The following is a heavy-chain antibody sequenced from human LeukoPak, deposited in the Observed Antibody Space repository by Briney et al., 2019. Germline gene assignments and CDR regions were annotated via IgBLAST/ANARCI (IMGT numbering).Heavy chain of an antibody. CDR1: GFTFSSYA. V-gene: IGHV3-23*01. Sequence: GGSLRLSCAASGFTFSSYAMSWVRQAPGKGLEWVSAISGSGGSTYYADSVKGRFTISRDNSKNTLYLQMNSLRAEDTAVYYCAPKAYSSGWYGGYYFDYWGQETLVTVSS. D-gene: IGHD6-19*01. J-gene: IGHJ4*02. CDR3: APKAYSSGWYGGYYFDY. CDR2: ISGSGGST.